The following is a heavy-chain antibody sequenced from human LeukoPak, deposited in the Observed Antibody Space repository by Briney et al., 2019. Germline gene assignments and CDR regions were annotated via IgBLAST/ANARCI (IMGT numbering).Heavy chain of an antibody. D-gene: IGHD6-19*01. CDR1: GFTFSVYY. V-gene: IGHV3-11*01. CDR3: AKDYRTGGWSSDHDY. CDR2: ISSSDNTI. J-gene: IGHJ4*02. Sequence: PGGSLRLSCAASGFTFSVYYMSWIRQAPGKGLEWVSYISSSDNTIYYADSVKGRFTISRDNVKNSLYLQMNSLRAEDTAVYYCAKDYRTGGWSSDHDYWGQGTLVTVSS.